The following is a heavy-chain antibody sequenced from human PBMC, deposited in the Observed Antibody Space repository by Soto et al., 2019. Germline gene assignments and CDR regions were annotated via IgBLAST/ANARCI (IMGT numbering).Heavy chain of an antibody. Sequence: EVQLLESGGGLVQPGGSLRLYCAASGFIFSSYAMSWVRQAPGKGLEWVSTISGSGGSTYYADTVKGRFTISRDNSKIKLHRQTNSQRAESTAVYYCAKGVAAIGEAYFDFWGQGTLVTVSS. CDR3: AKGVAAIGEAYFDF. D-gene: IGHD5-12*01. CDR2: ISGSGGST. J-gene: IGHJ4*02. V-gene: IGHV3-23*01. CDR1: GFIFSSYA.